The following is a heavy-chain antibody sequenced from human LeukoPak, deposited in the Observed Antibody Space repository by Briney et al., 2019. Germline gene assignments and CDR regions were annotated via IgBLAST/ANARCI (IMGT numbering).Heavy chain of an antibody. CDR1: DATLIGYY. D-gene: IGHD1-14*01. V-gene: IGHV4-34*08. CDR3: NLVLYHSGRPGP. J-gene: IGHJ5*02. Sequence: SETLSLTCAVYDATLIGYYWSWIRQPPGKGLEWIGEIDHSGNTRYNPSLKGRVTVSIDTSKNQFYLRVNSVTAADTAVYYCNLVLYHSGRPGPWGQGTLVTVPS. CDR2: IDHSGNT.